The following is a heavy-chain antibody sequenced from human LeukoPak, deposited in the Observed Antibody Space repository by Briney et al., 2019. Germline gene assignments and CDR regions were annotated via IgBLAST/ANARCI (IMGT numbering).Heavy chain of an antibody. Sequence: GGSLRLSCAASGFTLRRYDMSWVRQAPGKGLEWVAATSGSGVNSYYADSVRGRFTIPRDNSQNTLYLQMNSLRAEDTVLYYCAKEYSGYDFDYWGQGTLVTVSS. D-gene: IGHD5-12*01. CDR2: TSGSGVNS. V-gene: IGHV3-23*01. CDR1: GFTLRRYD. J-gene: IGHJ4*02. CDR3: AKEYSGYDFDY.